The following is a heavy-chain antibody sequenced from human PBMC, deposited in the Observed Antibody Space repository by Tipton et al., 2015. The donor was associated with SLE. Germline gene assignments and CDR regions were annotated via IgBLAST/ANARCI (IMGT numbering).Heavy chain of an antibody. CDR3: ARSPSHTDYYDF. J-gene: IGHJ4*02. V-gene: IGHV4-31*03. CDR2: IYYSGST. CDR1: GASISSLH. Sequence: TLSLTCTVSGASISSLHWRWIRQYPGKGLEWIGYIYYSGSTYYNPSLKGRVTMTLGTSKNQFSLKLTTVTAADTAVYYCARSPSHTDYYDFWGQGKLVTVSS.